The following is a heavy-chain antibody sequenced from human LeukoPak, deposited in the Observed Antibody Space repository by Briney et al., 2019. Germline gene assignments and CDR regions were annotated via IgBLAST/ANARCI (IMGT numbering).Heavy chain of an antibody. D-gene: IGHD1-20*01. Sequence: ASVKVSCKASGYTFTRYSITWFRQAPGQGLEWMGWIGGYNGDTKYPQKFQVRVTVTTDTSSTTVYMELRSLRSDDTAVYYCARDITGGEDYWGQGTLVTVSS. CDR3: ARDITGGEDY. CDR2: IGGYNGDT. J-gene: IGHJ4*02. V-gene: IGHV1-18*01. CDR1: GYTFTRYS.